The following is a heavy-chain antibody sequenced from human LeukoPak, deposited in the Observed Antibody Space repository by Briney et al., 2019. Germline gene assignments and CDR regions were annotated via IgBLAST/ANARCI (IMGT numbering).Heavy chain of an antibody. CDR3: ARDSGRFANYDSSGYPSN. CDR2: INPSGGST. CDR1: GYTFTSYY. V-gene: IGHV1-46*01. J-gene: IGHJ4*02. Sequence: ASVKVSCKASGYTFTSYYMHWVRQAPGQGLEWMGIINPSGGSTSYAQKFQGRVTMTRDMSTSTVYMELSSLRSEDTAVYYCARDSGRFANYDSSGYPSNWGQGTLVTVSS. D-gene: IGHD3-22*01.